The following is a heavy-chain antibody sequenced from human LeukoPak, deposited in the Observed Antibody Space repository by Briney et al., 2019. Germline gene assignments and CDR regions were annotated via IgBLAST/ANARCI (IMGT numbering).Heavy chain of an antibody. CDR1: GGSISSGDYY. D-gene: IGHD2-15*01. V-gene: IGHV4-30-4*08. Sequence: SQTLSLTCTVSGGSISSGDYYWSWIRQPQGKGMEWIGYIYYSGSTYYNPSLKSRVTKGVKKTKNQLSRKMRSVTAADTAVYYCARDFRGGYNWFDPWGQGTLVTVSS. J-gene: IGHJ5*02. CDR3: ARDFRGGYNWFDP. CDR2: IYYSGST.